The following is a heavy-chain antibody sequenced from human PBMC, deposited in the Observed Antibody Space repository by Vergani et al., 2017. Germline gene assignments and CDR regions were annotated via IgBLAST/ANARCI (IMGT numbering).Heavy chain of an antibody. V-gene: IGHV4-39*01. CDR3: AGHSTVEWLVKLGWIDP. J-gene: IGHJ5*02. D-gene: IGHD6-19*01. CDR2: IYYSGST. CDR1: GASIRSSNYY. Sequence: QLQLQESGPGLVKPSANLSLTCSVSGASIRSSNYYWGWIRPPPGKGLEWIASIYYSGSTYYNPSLKSRVTISVDTSKNQCSLKLSAVTAADTAVYFCAGHSTVEWLVKLGWIDPWGQGILVTVSS.